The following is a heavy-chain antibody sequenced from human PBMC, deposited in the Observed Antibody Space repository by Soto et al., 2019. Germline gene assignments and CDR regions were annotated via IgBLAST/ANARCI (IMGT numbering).Heavy chain of an antibody. Sequence: GGSLRLSCAASXFTFSNAWMNWVRQAPGKGLEWVGRIKSKTDGGTTDYAAPVKGRFTISRDDSKNTLYLQMNSLKTEGTAVYYCVKDHYYYYGMDVWGQGTTVTVSS. CDR1: XFTFSNAW. J-gene: IGHJ6*02. CDR3: VKDHYYYYGMDV. CDR2: IKSKTDGGTT. V-gene: IGHV3-15*07.